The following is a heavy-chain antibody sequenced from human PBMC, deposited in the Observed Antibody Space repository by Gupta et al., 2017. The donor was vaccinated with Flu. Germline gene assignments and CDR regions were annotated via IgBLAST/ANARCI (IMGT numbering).Heavy chain of an antibody. CDR2: IYPSGST. Sequence: QVPLQASGPGLVTPSQPLSLTCVVSGGSLRSGSYFWPWIRQPAGNGLEWIGRIYPSGSTNYNPSLKSRATISIAPSKNQFALRLDSVTAADTAIYYCARAQKRRYTFGSGAHSGYYFDSWGQGVLVTVSS. V-gene: IGHV4-61*02. CDR1: GGSLRSGSYF. CDR3: ARAQKRRYTFGSGAHSGYYFDS. D-gene: IGHD5-18*01. J-gene: IGHJ4*02.